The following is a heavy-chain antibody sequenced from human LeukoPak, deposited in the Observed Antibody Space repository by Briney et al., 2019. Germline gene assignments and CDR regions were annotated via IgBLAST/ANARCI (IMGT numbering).Heavy chain of an antibody. Sequence: ASVKVSCKASGYTFTGYYMHWVRQAPGQGREWMGWINPNSGGTNYAQKFQGRVTMTRDTSISTAYMEPSRLRSDDTAVYYCARVRSSSSHSAEYFQHWGQGTLVTVSS. CDR2: INPNSGGT. CDR1: GYTFTGYY. V-gene: IGHV1-2*02. J-gene: IGHJ1*01. D-gene: IGHD6-6*01. CDR3: ARVRSSSSHSAEYFQH.